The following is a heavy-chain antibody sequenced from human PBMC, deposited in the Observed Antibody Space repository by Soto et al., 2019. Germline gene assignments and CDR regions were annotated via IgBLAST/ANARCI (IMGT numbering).Heavy chain of an antibody. D-gene: IGHD1-20*01. CDR2: INPNSGGT. J-gene: IGHJ6*02. CDR1: GYTFTGYY. V-gene: IGHV1-2*04. CDR3: ASNIHFEYNWNPDEYYYYGMDV. Sequence: ASVKVSCKASGYTFTGYYMHWVRQAPGQGLEWMGWINPNSGGTNYAQKFQGWVTMTRDTSISTAYMELSRLRSDDTAVYYCASNIHFEYNWNPDEYYYYGMDVWGQGTTVTVSS.